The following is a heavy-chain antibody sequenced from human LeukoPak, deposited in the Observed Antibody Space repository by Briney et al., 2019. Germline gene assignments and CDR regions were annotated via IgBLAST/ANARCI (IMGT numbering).Heavy chain of an antibody. D-gene: IGHD5-18*01. CDR1: GGSISSSSYY. Sequence: SETLSLTCTVPGGSISSSSYYWGWIRQPPGKGLEWIGSIYYSGSTYYNPSLKSRVTISVDTSKNQFSLKLSSVTAADTAVYYCASYTAMVTFLIAFDIWGQGTMVTVSS. V-gene: IGHV4-39*01. J-gene: IGHJ3*02. CDR2: IYYSGST. CDR3: ASYTAMVTFLIAFDI.